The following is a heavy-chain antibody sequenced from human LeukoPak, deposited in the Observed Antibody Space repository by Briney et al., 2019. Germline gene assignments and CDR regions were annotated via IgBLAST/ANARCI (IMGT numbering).Heavy chain of an antibody. D-gene: IGHD3-10*01. CDR2: ISGSGGST. J-gene: IGHJ4*02. Sequence: GGSLRLSCAASGFTFSSYAMSWVRQAPGKGLEWVSAISGSGGSTYYADSVKGRFTISRDNSKNTLYLQMNSLRSDDTAVYYCARESHVTREDYWGQGTLVTVSS. CDR1: GFTFSSYA. V-gene: IGHV3-23*01. CDR3: ARESHVTREDY.